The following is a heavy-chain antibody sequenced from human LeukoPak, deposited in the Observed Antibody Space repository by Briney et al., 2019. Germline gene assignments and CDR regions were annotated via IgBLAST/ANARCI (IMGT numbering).Heavy chain of an antibody. CDR3: VRLMGSGWFDP. D-gene: IGHD1-26*01. CDR2: IYSGGNT. CDR1: GFTFSSYY. Sequence: GGSLRLSCAASGFTFSSYYMSWVRQAPGRGLEWVSVIYSGGNTFYADSVKGRFTISRHNSENTLYLQMNSLSADDTAVYYCVRLMGSGWFDPWGQGTLVTVFS. V-gene: IGHV3-53*04. J-gene: IGHJ5*02.